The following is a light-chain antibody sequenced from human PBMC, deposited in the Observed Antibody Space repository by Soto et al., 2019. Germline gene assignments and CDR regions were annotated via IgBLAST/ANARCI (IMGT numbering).Light chain of an antibody. Sequence: EIVLTQSPGTLSLSPGERATLSCRASQSVCSSFLAWYQQKPGQAPRLLIYGASNRATGIPDRFSGSGSGTDFTLTISRLEPEEFAVYYCQQYVTSPWAFGQGTKVAIE. CDR1: QSVCSSF. CDR3: QQYVTSPWA. CDR2: GAS. J-gene: IGKJ1*01. V-gene: IGKV3-20*01.